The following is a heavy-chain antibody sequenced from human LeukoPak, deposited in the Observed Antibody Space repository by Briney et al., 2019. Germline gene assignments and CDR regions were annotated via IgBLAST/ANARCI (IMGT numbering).Heavy chain of an antibody. CDR2: INHSGST. J-gene: IGHJ4*02. V-gene: IGHV4-34*01. CDR3: AGRFDY. CDR1: GGSSSGYY. Sequence: PSETLSLTCAVYGGSSSGYYWSWIRQPPGKGLEWIGEINHSGSTNYNPSLKSRVTISVDTSKNQFSLKLSSVTAADTAVYYCAGRFDYWGQGTLVTVSS.